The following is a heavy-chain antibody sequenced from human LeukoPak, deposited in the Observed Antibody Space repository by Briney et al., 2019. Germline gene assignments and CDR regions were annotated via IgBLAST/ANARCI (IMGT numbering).Heavy chain of an antibody. CDR1: GYTFTSYG. CDR2: ISAYNGNT. D-gene: IGHD6-13*01. CDR3: ARTRSIAAAGTPFDY. Sequence: ASVKVSCKASGYTFTSYGISWVRQAPGQGLEWMGWISAYNGNTNYAQKLQGRVTVTTDTSTSTAYMELRSLRSDDTAVYYCARTRSIAAAGTPFDYWGQGTLVTVSS. V-gene: IGHV1-18*01. J-gene: IGHJ4*02.